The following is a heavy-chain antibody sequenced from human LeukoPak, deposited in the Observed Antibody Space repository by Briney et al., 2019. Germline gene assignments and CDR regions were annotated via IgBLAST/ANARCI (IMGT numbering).Heavy chain of an antibody. D-gene: IGHD4-17*01. J-gene: IGHJ3*02. CDR1: GFTFSSYA. CDR3: AKDLGLATVTTRAVAFDI. V-gene: IGHV3-23*01. Sequence: GGSLRLSCAASGFTFSSYAMSWVRQAPGKGLEWVSAISGSGGSTYYADSVKGRFTISRDNSKNTLYLQMNSLRAEDTAVYYCAKDLGLATVTTRAVAFDIWGQGTMVTVSS. CDR2: ISGSGGST.